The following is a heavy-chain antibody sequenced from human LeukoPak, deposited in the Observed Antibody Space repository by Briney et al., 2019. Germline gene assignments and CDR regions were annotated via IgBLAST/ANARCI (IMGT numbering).Heavy chain of an antibody. Sequence: ASVKVSCKASGYSFTSYDINWVRQATGQGLEWMGWMNPNSGNTGYAQTFPGRVTMTRNTSISTAYMELSSLRSEDTAVYYCARVAVAGHYYYYYGMGVWGQGTTVTVSS. CDR3: ARVAVAGHYYYYYGMGV. J-gene: IGHJ6*02. CDR1: GYSFTSYD. CDR2: MNPNSGNT. V-gene: IGHV1-8*01. D-gene: IGHD6-19*01.